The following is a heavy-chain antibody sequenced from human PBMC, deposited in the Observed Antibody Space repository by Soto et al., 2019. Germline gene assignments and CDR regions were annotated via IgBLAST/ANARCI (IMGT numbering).Heavy chain of an antibody. CDR1: GYSFTSYW. J-gene: IGHJ4*02. CDR2: IYPGDSDT. D-gene: IGHD4-17*01. Sequence: PGESLKISFKGSGYSFTSYWIGWVRQMPGKGLEWMGIIYPGDSDTRYSPSFQGQVTISADRSISTAYLQWSSLKASDTAMYYCARVFEGDYLEADYWGQGTLVTVSS. CDR3: ARVFEGDYLEADY. V-gene: IGHV5-51*01.